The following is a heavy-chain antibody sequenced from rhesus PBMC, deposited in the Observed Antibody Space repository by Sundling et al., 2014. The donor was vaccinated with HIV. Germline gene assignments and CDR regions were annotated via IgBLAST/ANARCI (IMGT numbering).Heavy chain of an antibody. CDR3: ATDTSGWHHRFDY. J-gene: IGHJ4*01. Sequence: QVQLQESGPGLVKPSETLSLTCAVSGGSFSGYYWGWIRQPPGKGLEWIGEINGNSGSTNYNPSLKSRVSISRDTSKNQFSLKLRSVTAADTAVYFCATDTSGWHHRFDYWGQGVLVTVSS. CDR2: INGNSGST. CDR1: GGSFSGYY. D-gene: IGHD6-31*01. V-gene: IGHV4-81*01.